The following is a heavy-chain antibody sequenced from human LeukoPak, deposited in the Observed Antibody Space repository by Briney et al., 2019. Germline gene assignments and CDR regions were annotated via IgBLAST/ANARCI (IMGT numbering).Heavy chain of an antibody. CDR2: VNRDGSET. J-gene: IGHJ4*02. CDR1: GFALSSHW. D-gene: IGHD5-18*01. Sequence: GGSLRLSCAASGFALSSHWMTWVRQVPGRGPEWVANVNRDGSETYYLDSVKGRFTISKDNAKNSLYLQMNNLRVEDTAVYYCAGRLTGYSSGYVHWGQGTLVTVSS. V-gene: IGHV3-7*03. CDR3: AGRLTGYSSGYVH.